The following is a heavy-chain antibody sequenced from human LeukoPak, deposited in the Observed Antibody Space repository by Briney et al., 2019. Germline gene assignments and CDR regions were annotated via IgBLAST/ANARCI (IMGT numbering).Heavy chain of an antibody. J-gene: IGHJ5*02. CDR1: GYTFTSYW. Sequence: GASLKISCKGSGYTFTSYWIGWVRQMPGKGLEWMGTIYPSDSDTRYSPSFQGQVTISADKSIGTAYLQWSSLKASDTAMYYCARGSGGNWFDPWGQGTLVTVSS. CDR2: IYPSDSDT. D-gene: IGHD3-16*01. CDR3: ARGSGGNWFDP. V-gene: IGHV5-51*01.